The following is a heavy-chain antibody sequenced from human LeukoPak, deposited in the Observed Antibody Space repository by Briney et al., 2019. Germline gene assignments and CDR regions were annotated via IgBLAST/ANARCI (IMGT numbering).Heavy chain of an antibody. J-gene: IGHJ4*02. CDR3: ASSPPKEWELAYFDY. CDR2: INAGNGNT. CDR1: GYTFTSYA. Sequence: ASVKVSCKASGYTFTSYAMHWVRQAPGQRLEWMGWINAGNGNTKCSQKFQGRVTITRDTSASTAYMELSSLRSEDTAVYYCASSPPKEWELAYFDYWGQGTLVTVSS. V-gene: IGHV1-3*01. D-gene: IGHD1-26*01.